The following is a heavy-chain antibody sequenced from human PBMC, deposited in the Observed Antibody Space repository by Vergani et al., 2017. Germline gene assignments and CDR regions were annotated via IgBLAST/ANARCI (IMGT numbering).Heavy chain of an antibody. CDR3: AKGGPGY. Sequence: EVQLVESGGGLVQPGRSLRLSCAASGFTFDDYAMHWVRQAPGKGLEWVSGISWNSGSIGYADSVKGRFTISRDNAKNSLYLQMNSLRAEDTALYYCAKGGPGYWGQGTLVTVSS. V-gene: IGHV3-9*01. D-gene: IGHD1-14*01. CDR2: ISWNSGSI. CDR1: GFTFDDYA. J-gene: IGHJ4*02.